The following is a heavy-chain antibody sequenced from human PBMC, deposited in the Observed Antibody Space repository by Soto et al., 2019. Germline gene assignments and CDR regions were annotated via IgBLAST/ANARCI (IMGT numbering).Heavy chain of an antibody. J-gene: IGHJ5*02. Sequence: SETLSLTCAVSGGSISSGGYSWSWIRQPPGKGLEWIGYIYHSGSTYYNPSLKSRVTISVDTSKNQFSLKLSSVTAADTAVYYCARVRYFDWLSLSGFDPWGQGTLVTVSS. CDR1: GGSISSGGYS. V-gene: IGHV4-30-2*01. CDR2: IYHSGST. D-gene: IGHD3-9*01. CDR3: ARVRYFDWLSLSGFDP.